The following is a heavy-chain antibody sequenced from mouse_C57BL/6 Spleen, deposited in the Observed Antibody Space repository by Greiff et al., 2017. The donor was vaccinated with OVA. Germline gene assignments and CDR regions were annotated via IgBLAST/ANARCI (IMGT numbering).Heavy chain of an antibody. CDR3: TTFGYYSYAMDY. CDR2: IDPEDGDT. Sequence: VQLQQSGAELVRPGASVKLSCTASGFNIKDYYMHWVKQRPEQGLEWIGRIDPEDGDTEYAAKFQGKATMTADTSSNTAYLQLSSLTSEDTAVYYCTTFGYYSYAMDYWGQGTSVTVSS. V-gene: IGHV14-1*01. CDR1: GFNIKDYY. D-gene: IGHD2-3*01. J-gene: IGHJ4*01.